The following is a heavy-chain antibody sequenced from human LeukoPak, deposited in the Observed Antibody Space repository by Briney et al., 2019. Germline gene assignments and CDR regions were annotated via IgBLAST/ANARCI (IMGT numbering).Heavy chain of an antibody. V-gene: IGHV3-7*01. CDR3: AREGAGSRTLFDY. CDR2: IKQDGSEK. D-gene: IGHD1-14*01. Sequence: GGSLRLSCAASGFTFSSYWMSWVRQAPGKGPEWVANIKQDGSEKYYVDSVKGRFTISRDNAKNSLYLQMNSLRAEDTAVYYCAREGAGSRTLFDYWGQGTLVTVSS. J-gene: IGHJ4*02. CDR1: GFTFSSYW.